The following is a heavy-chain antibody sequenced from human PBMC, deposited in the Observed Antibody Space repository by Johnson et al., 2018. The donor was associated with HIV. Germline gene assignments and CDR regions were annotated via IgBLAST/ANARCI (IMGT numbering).Heavy chain of an antibody. CDR1: GFTFSSYW. CDR2: INQDGSEK. CDR3: ANSLLLDAFNI. Sequence: VQLVESGGGLVQPGGSLRLSCAASGFTFSSYWMSWVRQAPGKGLEWVANINQDGSEKYYVDSVKGRFTISRDNAKNSLYLQMNSLRDEDTAVYYCANSLLLDAFNIWGQGTMVTVSS. J-gene: IGHJ3*02. D-gene: IGHD2-15*01. V-gene: IGHV3-7*03.